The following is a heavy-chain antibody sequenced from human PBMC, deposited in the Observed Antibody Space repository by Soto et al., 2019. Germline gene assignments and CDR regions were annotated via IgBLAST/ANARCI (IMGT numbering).Heavy chain of an antibody. CDR2: IYYSGST. CDR1: GGSISSSSYY. J-gene: IGHJ4*02. D-gene: IGHD3-22*01. CDR3: ARDYDSSGDY. Sequence: SETLSLTCTVSGGSISSSSYYWGWIRQPPGKGLEWIGSIYYSGSTYYNPSLKSRVTISVDTSKNQFSLKLSSVTAADTAVYYCARDYDSSGDYWGQGTLVTVSS. V-gene: IGHV4-39*01.